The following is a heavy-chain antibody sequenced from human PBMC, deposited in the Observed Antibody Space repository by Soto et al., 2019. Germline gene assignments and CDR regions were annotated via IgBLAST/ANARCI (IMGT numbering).Heavy chain of an antibody. CDR3: ARGIGYCSSINCYSSRRLRFDS. J-gene: IGHJ4*02. CDR1: DGSFSGYY. CDR2: VNHSGTT. D-gene: IGHD2-2*01. Sequence: QVQLQQWGAGLLKPSETLSLTCAVYDGSFSGYYWTWIRQSPEKGLEWIGEVNHSGTTYYNPSLKTRVTISVHTPKNQFSLKMSSVTAADTAVYYCARGIGYCSSINCYSSRRLRFDSWGQGTLVTVSS. V-gene: IGHV4-34*01.